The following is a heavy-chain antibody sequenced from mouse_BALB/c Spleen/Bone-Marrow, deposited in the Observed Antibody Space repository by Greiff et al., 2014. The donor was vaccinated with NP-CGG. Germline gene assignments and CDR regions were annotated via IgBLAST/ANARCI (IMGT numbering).Heavy chain of an antibody. Sequence: EVQVVESGGGLVQPGGSLRLSCATSGFTFTDYYMNWVRQPPGKALEWLGFIRNKANGYTTEYSASVKSRFTISRDNSQNILYLQMNTLRVDGSATYYCARDKGRVFFDYWGQGTTLTVSS. J-gene: IGHJ2*01. V-gene: IGHV7-3*02. CDR2: IRNKANGYTT. CDR1: GFTFTDYY. CDR3: ARDKGRVFFDY.